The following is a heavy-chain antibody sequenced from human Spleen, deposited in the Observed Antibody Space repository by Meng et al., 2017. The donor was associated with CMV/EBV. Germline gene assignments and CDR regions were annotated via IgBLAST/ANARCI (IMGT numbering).Heavy chain of an antibody. D-gene: IGHD2-2*01. CDR1: GFTFSDFW. CDR3: ARNLVLPAAIQYYYRNYGMDV. J-gene: IGHJ6*02. Sequence: LSLTCAASGFTFSDFWMSWVRQAPGKGLEWVSTIYSVGNTYYAESVKGRFTISRDDAKNTLSLQMNSLRVDDTAAYYCARNLVLPAAIQYYYRNYGMDVWGQGTTVTVSS. V-gene: IGHV3-66*02. CDR2: IYSVGNT.